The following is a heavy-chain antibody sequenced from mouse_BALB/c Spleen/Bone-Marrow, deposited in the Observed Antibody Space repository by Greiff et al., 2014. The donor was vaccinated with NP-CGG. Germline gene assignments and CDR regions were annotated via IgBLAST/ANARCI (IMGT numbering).Heavy chain of an antibody. CDR2: IDPANGNT. J-gene: IGHJ2*01. Sequence: EVQLQQSGAELVNPGASVKLSCTASGFNIKDTYMHWVKQRPEQGLEWIGRIDPANGNTKYDPKFQGKAAITADTSSNTAYLQLSSLTSEDTAVYYCARYYYGSSLFDYWGQGTTLTVSS. V-gene: IGHV14-3*02. CDR3: ARYYYGSSLFDY. CDR1: GFNIKDTY. D-gene: IGHD1-1*01.